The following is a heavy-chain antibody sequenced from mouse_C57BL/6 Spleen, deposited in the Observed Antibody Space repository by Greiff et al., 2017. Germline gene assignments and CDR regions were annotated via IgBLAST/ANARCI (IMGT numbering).Heavy chain of an antibody. CDR1: GYTFTSYW. J-gene: IGHJ2*01. V-gene: IGHV1-69*01. CDR2: IDPSDSYT. CDR3: ATLPGSSLDY. Sequence: QVQLKQPGAELVMPGASVKMSCKASGYTFTSYWMHWVKQRPGQGLEWIGEIDPSDSYTNYNPKFKGKSTLTVDKSSSTAYMQLSSLTSEDSAVYYCATLPGSSLDYWGQGTTLTVSS. D-gene: IGHD1-1*01.